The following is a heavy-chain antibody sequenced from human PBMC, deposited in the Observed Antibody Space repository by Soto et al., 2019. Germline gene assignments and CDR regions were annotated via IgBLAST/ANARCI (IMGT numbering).Heavy chain of an antibody. D-gene: IGHD6-6*01. CDR2: IIPILGIA. CDR3: ATLRYSSSSGFDY. V-gene: IGHV1-69*02. Sequence: GASVKVSCKASGGTFSSYTISWVRQAPGQGLEWMGRIIPILGIANYAQKFQGRVTITADKSTSTAYMELSSLRSEDTAVYYCATLRYSSSSGFDYWGQGTLVTVSS. J-gene: IGHJ4*02. CDR1: GGTFSSYT.